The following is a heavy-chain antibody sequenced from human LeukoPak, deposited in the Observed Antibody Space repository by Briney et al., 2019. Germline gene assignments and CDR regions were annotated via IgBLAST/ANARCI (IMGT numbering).Heavy chain of an antibody. Sequence: GESLKISCKGSGYSFTSYWIGWVRQMPGKGLEWMGIIYPGDSDARYSPSFQGQVTISADKSISTAYMELSRLRSDDTAVYYCARLDLALGGTTRVDPWGQGTLVTVSS. D-gene: IGHD1-7*01. CDR1: GYSFTSYW. CDR2: IYPGDSDA. V-gene: IGHV5-51*01. CDR3: ARLDLALGGTTRVDP. J-gene: IGHJ5*02.